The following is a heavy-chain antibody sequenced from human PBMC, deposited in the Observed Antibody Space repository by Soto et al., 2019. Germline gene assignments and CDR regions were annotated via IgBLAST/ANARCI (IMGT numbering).Heavy chain of an antibody. Sequence: ASVKVSCKASGGTFSSYAISWVRQAPGQGLEWMGGIIPIFGTANYAQKFQGRVTITADESTSTAYMELSSLRSEDTAVYYCVYYDSSHFDYWGQGTLVTVSS. J-gene: IGHJ4*02. D-gene: IGHD3-22*01. CDR1: GGTFSSYA. V-gene: IGHV1-69*13. CDR2: IIPIFGTA. CDR3: VYYDSSHFDY.